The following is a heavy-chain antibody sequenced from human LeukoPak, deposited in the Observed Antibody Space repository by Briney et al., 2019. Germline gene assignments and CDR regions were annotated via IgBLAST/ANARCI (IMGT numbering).Heavy chain of an antibody. CDR2: ISASGGST. CDR3: AKWKYSNSGIDDY. Sequence: GGSLRLSCAASGFTFSSSAMSWVRQVPGKGLEWVSGISASGGSTYYADSVKGRFTISRDNSKNMLYLQMNSLRAEDTAVYYCAKWKYSNSGIDDYRGQGTLVTVSS. V-gene: IGHV3-23*01. J-gene: IGHJ4*02. D-gene: IGHD6-6*01. CDR1: GFTFSSSA.